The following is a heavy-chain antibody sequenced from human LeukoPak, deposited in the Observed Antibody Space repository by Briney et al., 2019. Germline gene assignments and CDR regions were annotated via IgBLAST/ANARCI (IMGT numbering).Heavy chain of an antibody. J-gene: IGHJ5*02. CDR2: IYYSGST. D-gene: IGHD6-19*01. Sequence: SPSETLSLTCIVSGGSISSYYWSWIRQPPGKGLEWIGYIYYSGSTNYNPSLKSRVTISVDTSKNQFSLKLSSVTAADTAVYYCARGGLAVAGSFWFDPWGQGTLVTVSS. V-gene: IGHV4-59*01. CDR1: GGSISSYY. CDR3: ARGGLAVAGSFWFDP.